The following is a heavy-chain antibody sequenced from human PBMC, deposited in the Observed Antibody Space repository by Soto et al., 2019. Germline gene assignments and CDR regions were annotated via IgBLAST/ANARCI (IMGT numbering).Heavy chain of an antibody. Sequence: PGGSLRLSCAASGFTFSNYEMNWVRQAPGKGLEWISYISSSGSTIYYADSMKGRFTISRDNAKNSLYLEINSLRAEDTAVYYCARDPTSSPPGRFGYWGQGTLVTVSS. CDR2: ISSSGSTI. J-gene: IGHJ4*02. V-gene: IGHV3-48*03. CDR3: ARDPTSSPPGRFGY. CDR1: GFTFSNYE.